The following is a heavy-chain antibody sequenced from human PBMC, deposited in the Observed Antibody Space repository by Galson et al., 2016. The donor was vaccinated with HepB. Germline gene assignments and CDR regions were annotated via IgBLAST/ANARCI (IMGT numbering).Heavy chain of an antibody. CDR1: GGSISGGDYY. V-gene: IGHV4-61*08. J-gene: IGHJ3*02. CDR2: ISSSGST. CDR3: ARGTDIVLVGLDLDI. Sequence: ETLSLTCTVSGGSISGGDYYWSWIRQPPGKGLEYIGYISSSGSTNYSPSLKSRVTISLDTSNNQFSLRLTAVTAADTGVYYCARGTDIVLVGLDLDIWGHGTMVTVSS. D-gene: IGHD2-8*02.